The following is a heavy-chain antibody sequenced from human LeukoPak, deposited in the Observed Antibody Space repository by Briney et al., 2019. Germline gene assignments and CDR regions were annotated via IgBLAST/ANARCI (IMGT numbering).Heavy chain of an antibody. CDR3: ARLPSYGYQDY. D-gene: IGHD5-18*01. V-gene: IGHV1-18*01. CDR2: ISAYNGNT. CDR1: GYTFTSYG. Sequence: ASVKVSCKASGYTFTSYGISWVRQAPGQGLEWMGWISAYNGNTNYAQKLQGRVTMTTDTSTSTVYMELRSLRSDDTAVYYCARLPSYGYQDYWGQGTLVTVSS. J-gene: IGHJ4*02.